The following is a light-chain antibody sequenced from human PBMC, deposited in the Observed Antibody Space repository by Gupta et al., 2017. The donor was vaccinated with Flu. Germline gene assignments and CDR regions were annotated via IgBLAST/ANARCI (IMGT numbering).Light chain of an antibody. V-gene: IGLV1-51*01. CDR1: SSNIGNNY. CDR2: DNN. Sequence: QSVLTQPPSVSAPTGQKVTISCSGSSSNIGNNYVSWYQQLPGTTPKLLIYDNNKRPSGIPDRFSGSKSGTSATLGITGLQTGDEADYYCGTWDSRLSAAVFGGGTQLTVL. CDR3: GTWDSRLSAAV. J-gene: IGLJ7*01.